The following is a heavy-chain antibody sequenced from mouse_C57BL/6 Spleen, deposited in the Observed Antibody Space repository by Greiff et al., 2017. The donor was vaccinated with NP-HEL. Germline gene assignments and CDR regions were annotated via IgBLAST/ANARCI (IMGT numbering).Heavy chain of an antibody. CDR3: ARRTRGDATDH. CDR2: IYWDDDK. V-gene: IGHV8-12*01. CDR1: GFSLSTSGMG. Sequence: ESGPGILQSSQTLSLTCSFSGFSLSTSGMGVRWIRQPSGLGLEWLAHIYWDDDKRSYPSLKSRLTISKYTSRNQGLLKFTIGDTADTATHYGARRTRGDATDHWGQGTSGTVAS. J-gene: IGHJ4*01.